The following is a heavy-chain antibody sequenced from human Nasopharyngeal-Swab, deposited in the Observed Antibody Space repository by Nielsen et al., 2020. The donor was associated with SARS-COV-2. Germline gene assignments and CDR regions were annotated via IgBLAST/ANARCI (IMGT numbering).Heavy chain of an antibody. CDR2: VKSDGSSP. CDR1: GFTFSNHA. Sequence: GVLKISCAASGFTFSNHAMHWVRQAPGKGLVWVSRVKSDGSSPGYADSVKGRFTVSRDNAKNTLYLQLNSLTADDSAMYYCARGGAAGLYYFDSWGRGTLVTVSS. D-gene: IGHD6-13*01. V-gene: IGHV3-74*01. J-gene: IGHJ4*02. CDR3: ARGGAAGLYYFDS.